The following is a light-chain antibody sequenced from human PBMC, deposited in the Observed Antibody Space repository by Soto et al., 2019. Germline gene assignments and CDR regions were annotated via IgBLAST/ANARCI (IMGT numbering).Light chain of an antibody. CDR1: SSDIGGYNY. CDR3: SSYRSSGASVV. V-gene: IGLV2-14*01. Sequence: QSALNQPASVSGSPGQSITISCTGASSDIGGYNYVSWYQQYPGKAPKIIIYEVTNRPSGVSDRFSGAKSGNTASLTISGLQAEDEGDYYCSSYRSSGASVVFGGGTKLTVL. J-gene: IGLJ3*02. CDR2: EVT.